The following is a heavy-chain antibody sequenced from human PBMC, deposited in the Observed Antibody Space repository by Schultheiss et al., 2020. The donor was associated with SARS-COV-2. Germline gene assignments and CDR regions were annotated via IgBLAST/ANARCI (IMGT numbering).Heavy chain of an antibody. J-gene: IGHJ3*02. CDR1: GFTFSSYW. CDR2: ISSSSSTI. CDR3: ARQGFAPAAFDI. Sequence: GGSLRLSCAASGFTFSSYWMHWVRQAPGKGLEWVSYISSSSSTIYYADSVKGRFTISRDNSKNTLYLQMNSLRAEDTAVYYCARQGFAPAAFDIWGQGTMVTVAS. D-gene: IGHD3-16*01. V-gene: IGHV3-48*01.